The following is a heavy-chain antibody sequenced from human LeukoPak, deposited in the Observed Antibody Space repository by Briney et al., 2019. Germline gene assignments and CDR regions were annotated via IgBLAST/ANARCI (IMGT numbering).Heavy chain of an antibody. J-gene: IGHJ3*02. CDR1: GASIRSGDYY. Sequence: SETLSLTCTVSGASIRSGDYYWSWIRQPPGKGLEWIGYIYDSGSTYYDPSLKSRITISVDTSENRFSLKLSSVTATDTAVYYCARDCSGGSCYGAFDIWGQGTMVTVSS. CDR2: IYDSGST. CDR3: ARDCSGGSCYGAFDI. D-gene: IGHD2-15*01. V-gene: IGHV4-30-4*01.